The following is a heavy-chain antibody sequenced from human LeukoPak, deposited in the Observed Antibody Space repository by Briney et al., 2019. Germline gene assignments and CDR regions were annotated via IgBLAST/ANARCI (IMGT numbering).Heavy chain of an antibody. V-gene: IGHV3-33*01. CDR2: IWYDGSNK. CDR1: GFTFSSYG. J-gene: IGHJ4*02. D-gene: IGHD4-17*01. Sequence: GRSLRLSCAASGFTFSSYGMHWVRQAPGKGLEWVAVIWYDGSNKYYADSVKGRFTISRDNSKNTLYLQMNSLRAEDTAVYYCARESLNDYGDYHYDYWGQGTLVTVSS. CDR3: ARESLNDYGDYHYDY.